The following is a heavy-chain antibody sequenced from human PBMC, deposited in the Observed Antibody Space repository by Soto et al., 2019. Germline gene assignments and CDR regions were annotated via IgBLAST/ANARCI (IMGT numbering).Heavy chain of an antibody. J-gene: IGHJ4*02. Sequence: EVQLVESGGGLVQPGGSLRLSCVASGFTFSNYWMSWVRQAPGKGLEWVANIKQDGNEKYYVDSVKGRFTISRDNAKNSLYLQMNSLRAEDTAVYYCANALTPRYLSHFDYWGQGTLVTVSS. V-gene: IGHV3-7*03. CDR3: ANALTPRYLSHFDY. CDR2: IKQDGNEK. D-gene: IGHD1-26*01. CDR1: GFTFSNYW.